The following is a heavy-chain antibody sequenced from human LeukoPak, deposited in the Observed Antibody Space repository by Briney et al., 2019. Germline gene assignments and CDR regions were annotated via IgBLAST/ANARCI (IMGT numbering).Heavy chain of an antibody. CDR1: GFTFSSYA. CDR3: ARDELAVAGTELDY. D-gene: IGHD6-19*01. CDR2: ISSSSSYI. J-gene: IGHJ4*02. V-gene: IGHV3-21*01. Sequence: GSLRLSCAASGFTFSSYAITWVRQAPGKGLEWVSSISSSSSYIYYADSVKGRFTISRDNAKNSLFLQMNSLRAEDTGVYYCARDELAVAGTELDYWGQGTLVTVSS.